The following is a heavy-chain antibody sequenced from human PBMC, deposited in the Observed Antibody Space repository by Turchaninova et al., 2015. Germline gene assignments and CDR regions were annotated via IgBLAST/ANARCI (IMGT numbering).Heavy chain of an antibody. CDR2: ISSCSTYK. CDR1: GFTFRSYD. CDR3: AREKTAAGGDY. Sequence: EVQLVESGGGLVKPGGSLRLSCAASGFTFRSYDMTWVRQAPGTGRGWVSSISSCSTYKNYAYSGRGRFTISRDNAKNSLYLQMNNLRVEDTAIYFCAREKTAAGGDYWGQGTLVTVSA. V-gene: IGHV3-21*01. D-gene: IGHD6-13*01. J-gene: IGHJ4*02.